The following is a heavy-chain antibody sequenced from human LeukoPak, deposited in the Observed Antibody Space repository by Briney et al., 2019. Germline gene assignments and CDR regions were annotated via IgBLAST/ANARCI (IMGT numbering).Heavy chain of an antibody. CDR2: ISGSGGST. Sequence: GGSLRLSCAASGFTFSSYAMSWVRQAPGKGLEWVSAISGSGGSTYYADSVKGRFTISRDNSKNTLYLQMNSLRAEDTAVYYYTKDQDIVVVPAAMPYFDYWGQGTLVTVSS. V-gene: IGHV3-23*01. CDR3: TKDQDIVVVPAAMPYFDY. J-gene: IGHJ4*02. D-gene: IGHD2-2*01. CDR1: GFTFSSYA.